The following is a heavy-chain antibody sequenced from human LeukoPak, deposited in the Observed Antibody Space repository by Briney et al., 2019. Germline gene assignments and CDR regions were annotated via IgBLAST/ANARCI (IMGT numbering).Heavy chain of an antibody. CDR2: IYTSGST. CDR1: GGSISSGSYY. V-gene: IGHV4-61*02. CDR3: ARQQPRAFDI. Sequence: SETLSLTCTVSGGSISSGSYYWSWIRQPAGKGLEWIGRIYTSGSTNYNPSLKSRVTISVDTSKNQFSLKLSSVTAADTAVYYCARQQPRAFDIWGQGTMVTVSS. D-gene: IGHD6-13*01. J-gene: IGHJ3*02.